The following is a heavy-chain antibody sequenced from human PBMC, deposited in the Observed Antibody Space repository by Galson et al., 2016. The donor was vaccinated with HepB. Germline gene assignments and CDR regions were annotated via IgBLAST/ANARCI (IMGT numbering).Heavy chain of an antibody. Sequence: TLSLTCTVSGGSVSIGGYYWNWIRQHPGKGLEWIGYIWYSESTSYNPSLKSRVTISVDTSKNQFSLSLNSVTAADTAVYYCARDRGYSYGKDAFDIWGQGTMVIVSS. J-gene: IGHJ3*02. D-gene: IGHD5-18*01. CDR2: IWYSEST. CDR1: GGSVSIGGYY. V-gene: IGHV4-31*03. CDR3: ARDRGYSYGKDAFDI.